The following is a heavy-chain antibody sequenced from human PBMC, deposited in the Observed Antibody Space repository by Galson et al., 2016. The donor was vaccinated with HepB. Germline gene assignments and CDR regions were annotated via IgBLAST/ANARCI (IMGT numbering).Heavy chain of an antibody. D-gene: IGHD6-19*01. CDR2: IKQDGSDK. CDR3: ATRAVAGTFETAYYFDY. CDR1: GFTFSSYW. V-gene: IGHV3-7*03. Sequence: SLRLSCAASGFTFSSYWMSWVRQAPGKGLEWVANIKQDGSDKYYVDSVKGRFTISRDNSKNTLYLQMNSLRAEDTAVYYCATRAVAGTFETAYYFDYWGQGTLVTVPS. J-gene: IGHJ4*02.